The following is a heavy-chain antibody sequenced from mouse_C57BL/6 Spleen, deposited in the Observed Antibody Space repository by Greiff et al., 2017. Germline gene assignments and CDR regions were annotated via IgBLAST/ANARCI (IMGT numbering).Heavy chain of an antibody. CDR3: ARGEGYDSSCVDY. Sequence: VQLQQPGAELVRPGTSVKLSCKASGYTFTSYWMHWVKQRPGQGLEWIGVIDPSDSYTNYNQKFKGKATLTVDTSSSTAYMQLSSLTSEDSAVYYCARGEGYDSSCVDYWGQGTTLTVSS. D-gene: IGHD1-1*01. CDR2: IDPSDSYT. CDR1: GYTFTSYW. J-gene: IGHJ2*01. V-gene: IGHV1-59*01.